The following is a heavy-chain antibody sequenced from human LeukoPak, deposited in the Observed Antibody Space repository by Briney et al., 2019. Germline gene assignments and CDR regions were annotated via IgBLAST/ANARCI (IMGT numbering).Heavy chain of an antibody. CDR1: GFTFSSYA. CDR2: ISYDGSNK. V-gene: IGHV3-30-3*01. D-gene: IGHD4-17*01. CDR3: ARDGRYGDYVRFDY. J-gene: IGHJ4*02. Sequence: GGSLRLSCAASGFTFSSYAMHWVRQAPGKGLEWVAVISYDGSNKYYADSVKGRFTISRDDAKNPLYLQMNSLRDEDTAVYYCARDGRYGDYVRFDYWGQGTLVTVSS.